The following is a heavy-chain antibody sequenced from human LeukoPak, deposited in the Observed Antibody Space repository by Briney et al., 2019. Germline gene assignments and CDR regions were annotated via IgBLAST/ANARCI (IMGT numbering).Heavy chain of an antibody. CDR2: ISGSGGSP. CDR3: AKWLVGIAARPSWFDP. J-gene: IGHJ5*02. V-gene: IGHV3-23*01. CDR1: GFTFSSYA. D-gene: IGHD6-6*01. Sequence: GGSLRLSCAASGFTFSSYAMSWVRQAPGKGLEWVSAISGSGGSPYYADSVKGRFTISRDNSKNTLYLQMNSLRAEDTAVYYCAKWLVGIAARPSWFDPWGQGTLVTVSS.